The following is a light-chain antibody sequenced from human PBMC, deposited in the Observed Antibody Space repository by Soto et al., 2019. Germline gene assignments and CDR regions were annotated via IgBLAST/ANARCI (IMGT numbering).Light chain of an antibody. CDR1: NSDVGGYNH. CDR2: EVS. V-gene: IGLV2-23*02. J-gene: IGLJ3*02. Sequence: QSALTQPASVSGSPGQSITISCTGTNSDVGGYNHVSWYQQPPGKAPRLMIYEVSERPSGVSNRFSGSKSGNTASLTISGLQAEDEADYYCCSFARSSTWVFGGGTKLTVL. CDR3: CSFARSSTWV.